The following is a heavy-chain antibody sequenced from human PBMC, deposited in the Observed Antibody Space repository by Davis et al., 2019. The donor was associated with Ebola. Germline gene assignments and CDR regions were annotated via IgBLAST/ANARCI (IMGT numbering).Heavy chain of an antibody. CDR3: ANLEWVNPDY. CDR1: GFTFSSYA. J-gene: IGHJ4*02. CDR2: IKEDGSEK. Sequence: PGVSLRLSCAASGFTFSSYAMSWVRQAPGKGLEWVASIKEDGSEKYHVHSVEGRFTISRDNAKNSLYLQMSSLRAEDSAVYYCANLEWVNPDYWGQGVLVSVSS. V-gene: IGHV3-7*01. D-gene: IGHD3-3*01.